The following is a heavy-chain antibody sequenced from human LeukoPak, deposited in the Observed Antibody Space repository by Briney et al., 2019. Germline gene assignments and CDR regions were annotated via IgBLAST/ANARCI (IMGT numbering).Heavy chain of an antibody. Sequence: ASVKVSCKASGYTFTASYIPWVRQAPGQGLEWMGWINPNPGGTNFSQMFQGRVTMTSDTSINTAYMELSSLRSDDTAMYYCAREGAPQLSSYFDHWGQGTLVTVSS. CDR3: AREGAPQLSSYFDH. CDR1: GYTFTASY. CDR2: INPNPGGT. J-gene: IGHJ4*02. V-gene: IGHV1-2*02. D-gene: IGHD1-1*01.